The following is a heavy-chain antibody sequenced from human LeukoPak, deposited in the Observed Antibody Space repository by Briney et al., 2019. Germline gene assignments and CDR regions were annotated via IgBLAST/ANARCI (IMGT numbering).Heavy chain of an antibody. CDR3: ARGSGYSYGFPDY. Sequence: GRSLRLSCAASGFSVSNNYMSWVRQAPGKGLEWVSVIYSGDITYYTDSVKGRFTISRDNSKNTLYLQMNSLRAEDTAVYYCARGSGYSYGFPDYWGQGTLVTVSS. CDR1: GFSVSNNY. D-gene: IGHD5-18*01. CDR2: IYSGDIT. V-gene: IGHV3-53*01. J-gene: IGHJ4*02.